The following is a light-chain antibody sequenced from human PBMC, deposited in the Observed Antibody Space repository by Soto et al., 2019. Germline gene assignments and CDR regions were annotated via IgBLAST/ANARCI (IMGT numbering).Light chain of an antibody. CDR1: SSDVGAYNH. V-gene: IGLV2-14*01. J-gene: IGLJ2*01. CDR3: SSYTTRSTLV. CDR2: EVS. Sequence: QSVLTQPGSVSGSPGQSITISCTGTSSDVGAYNHVSWYQQHPGKAPKLIISEVSNRPSGVSNRFSGSKSGNTASLTISGLQAEDEADYYCSSYTTRSTLVFGGGTKLTVL.